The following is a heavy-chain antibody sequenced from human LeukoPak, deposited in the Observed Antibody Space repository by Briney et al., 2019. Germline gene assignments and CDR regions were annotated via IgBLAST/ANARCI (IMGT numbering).Heavy chain of an antibody. CDR3: AKDANLGVSYFDY. D-gene: IGHD3-16*01. CDR1: GFTFSSYG. CDR2: ISYDGSNK. J-gene: IGHJ4*02. Sequence: GGSLRLSCAASGFTFSSYGMHWVRQAPGKGLEWVAVISYDGSNKYYADSVKGRLTISRDNSKNTLYLQMNSLRAEDTAVYYCAKDANLGVSYFDYWGQGTLVTVSS. V-gene: IGHV3-30*18.